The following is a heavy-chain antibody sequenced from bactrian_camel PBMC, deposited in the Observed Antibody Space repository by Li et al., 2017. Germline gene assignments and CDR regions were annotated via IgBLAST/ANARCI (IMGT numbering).Heavy chain of an antibody. V-gene: IGHV3S53*01. J-gene: IGHJ6*01. CDR2: IDSGGTT. Sequence: HVQLVESGGGSVQSGGSLRLSCTAIRYTYTHFCMAWFRGAPGKERERVAVIDSGGTTNYADSVKGRFTISQDNAKTTMYLQMNSLKPEDTAMYYCAASSPGTWCRSVADFGYWGLGTQVTVS. CDR3: AASSPGTWCRSVADFGY. D-gene: IGHD6*01. CDR1: RYTYTHFC.